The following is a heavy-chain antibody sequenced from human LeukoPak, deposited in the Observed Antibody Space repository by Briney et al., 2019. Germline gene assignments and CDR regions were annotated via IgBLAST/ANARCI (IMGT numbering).Heavy chain of an antibody. CDR3: ARGGGDTYYYDSSGIIPKTPQTNWFDP. Sequence: ASVKVSCKASGYTFTGYYMHWVRQAPGQGLEWMGIINPSGGSTSYAQKFQGRVTMTRDTSISTAYMELSRLRSDDTAVYYCARGGGDTYYYDSSGIIPKTPQTNWFDPWGQGTLVTVSS. V-gene: IGHV1-46*01. J-gene: IGHJ5*02. D-gene: IGHD3-22*01. CDR2: INPSGGST. CDR1: GYTFTGYY.